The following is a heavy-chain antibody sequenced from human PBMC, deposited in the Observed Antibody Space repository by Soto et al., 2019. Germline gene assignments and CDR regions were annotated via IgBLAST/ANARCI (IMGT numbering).Heavy chain of an antibody. D-gene: IGHD3-22*01. V-gene: IGHV1-69*08. Sequence: QVQLVQSGAEVKKPGSSVKVSCKASGGTFSSYTISWVRQAPGQGLEWMGRIIPILGIANYAQKFQGRVTITANKPTSTAYMELSSLSSEDTAVYYCERERPDSSGPWDWGQGTLVTVSS. CDR2: IIPILGIA. CDR1: GGTFSSYT. CDR3: ERERPDSSGPWD. J-gene: IGHJ4*02.